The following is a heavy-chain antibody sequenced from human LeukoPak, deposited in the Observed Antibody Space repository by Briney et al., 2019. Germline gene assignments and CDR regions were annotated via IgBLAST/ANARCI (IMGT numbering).Heavy chain of an antibody. V-gene: IGHV4-34*01. Sequence: SETLSLTCAVYGGSFSGYYWSWIRQPPGRGLEWIGEINHSGGTNYNPSLKSRVTISVDTSKNQFSLKLSSVTAADTAVYYCAAQQLVRSYFDYWGQGTLVTVSS. J-gene: IGHJ4*02. CDR1: GGSFSGYY. CDR3: AAQQLVRSYFDY. D-gene: IGHD6-6*01. CDR2: INHSGGT.